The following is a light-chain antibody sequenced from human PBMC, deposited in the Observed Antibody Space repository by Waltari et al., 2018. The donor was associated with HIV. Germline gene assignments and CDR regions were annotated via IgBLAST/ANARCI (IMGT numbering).Light chain of an antibody. Sequence: DIVMTQSPLSLPVTPGEPASISCSSSQSLLHRNGYNYLDWYWQKPGQPPQLLIYLGSHRAPGVPDRFSGSVSGTDFTLKISRVEAEDVGVYYCMQALQTVSTFGQGTKLEIK. CDR1: QSLLHRNGYNY. J-gene: IGKJ2*01. CDR3: MQALQTVST. CDR2: LGS. V-gene: IGKV2-28*01.